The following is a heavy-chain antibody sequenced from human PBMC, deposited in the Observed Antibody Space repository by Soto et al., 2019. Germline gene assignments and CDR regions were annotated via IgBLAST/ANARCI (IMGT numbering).Heavy chain of an antibody. CDR2: ISWNSGSI. D-gene: IGHD1-7*01. CDR3: AKDILYNWNYAYLDY. CDR1: GFTFDDYA. Sequence: PGGSLRLSCAASGFTFDDYAMHWVRQAPGKGLEWVSGISWNSGSIGYADSVKGRFTISRDNAKNSLYLQMNSLRAEDTALYYCAKDILYNWNYAYLDYWGQGTLVTVSS. V-gene: IGHV3-9*01. J-gene: IGHJ4*02.